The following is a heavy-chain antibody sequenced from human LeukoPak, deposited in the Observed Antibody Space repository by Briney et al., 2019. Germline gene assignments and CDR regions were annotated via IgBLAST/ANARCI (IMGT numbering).Heavy chain of an antibody. CDR3: ARGGPTTMVRGVAGWFDP. J-gene: IGHJ5*02. D-gene: IGHD3-10*01. CDR1: GYTFTSYG. V-gene: IGHV1-69*13. Sequence: VASVKVSCKASGYTFTSYGISWVRQAPGQGLEWMGGIIPIFGTANYAQKFQGRVTITADESTSTAYMELSSLRSEDTAVYYCARGGPTTMVRGVAGWFDPWGQGTLVTVSS. CDR2: IIPIFGTA.